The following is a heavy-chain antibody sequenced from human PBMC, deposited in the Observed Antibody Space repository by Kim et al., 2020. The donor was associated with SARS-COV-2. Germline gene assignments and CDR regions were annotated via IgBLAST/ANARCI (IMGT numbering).Heavy chain of an antibody. V-gene: IGHV3-74*03. CDR3: VRSKDGYNV. D-gene: IGHD5-12*01. CDR2: GSGT. Sequence: GSGTTYADYVKGRFTISRDTAKNTLYLLMNNLGVEDTAVYYCVRSKDGYNVWGQGTLVSVSS. J-gene: IGHJ4*02.